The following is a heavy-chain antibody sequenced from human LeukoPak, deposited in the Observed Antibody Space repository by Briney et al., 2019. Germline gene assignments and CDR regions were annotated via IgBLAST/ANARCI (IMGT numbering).Heavy chain of an antibody. CDR1: GGSVSSGNYY. Sequence: SETLSLTCAVSGGSVSSGNYYWSWIRQQPGKGLEWIGYIYYSGSTYYNPSLKSRLTISLDTSKNQFSLKLTSLTAADTAIYFCARAAQNWNNAPYFDYWGQGTLVTVSS. D-gene: IGHD1/OR15-1a*01. CDR2: IYYSGST. CDR3: ARAAQNWNNAPYFDY. J-gene: IGHJ4*02. V-gene: IGHV4-31*11.